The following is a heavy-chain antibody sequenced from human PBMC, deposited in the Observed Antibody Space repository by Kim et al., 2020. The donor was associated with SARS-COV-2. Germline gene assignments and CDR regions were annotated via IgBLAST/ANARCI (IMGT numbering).Heavy chain of an antibody. Sequence: GGSLRLSCAASGFTFSSYGMHWVRQAPGKGLEWVAVISYDGSNKYYADSVKGRFTISRDNSKNTLYLQMNSLRAEDTAVYYCAKVRYMVGATRPMGGWGQGTLVTVSS. V-gene: IGHV3-30*18. CDR1: GFTFSSYG. CDR3: AKVRYMVGATRPMGG. CDR2: ISYDGSNK. J-gene: IGHJ4*02. D-gene: IGHD1-26*01.